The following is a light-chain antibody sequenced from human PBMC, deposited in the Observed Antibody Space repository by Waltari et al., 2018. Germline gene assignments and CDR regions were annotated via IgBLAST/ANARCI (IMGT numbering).Light chain of an antibody. CDR2: HVD. CDR1: SGDVGMFNL. CDR3: CSYAGNKWL. J-gene: IGLJ3*02. Sequence: QSALTQPASVSGSPGQSITISCSCSSGDVGMFNLVSWYQQHPGKAPQLTIYHVDDRPSGVSYRFSASKSGHTASLTISGLQPEDEADYYCCSYAGNKWLFGGGTKVTVL. V-gene: IGLV2-23*02.